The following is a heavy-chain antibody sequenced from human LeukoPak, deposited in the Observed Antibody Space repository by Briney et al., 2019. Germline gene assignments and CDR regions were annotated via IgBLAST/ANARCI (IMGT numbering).Heavy chain of an antibody. V-gene: IGHV4-31*03. CDR3: ARDAGGDY. Sequence: SETLSLTCTVSGDSISNGVKYWSWIRQHPGRGLEWIGYIYHSGRSYYNPSLKSRITMSVDTSKNQFSLNLSSVTAADTAVYYCARDAGGDYWGQGTLVTVSS. D-gene: IGHD3-16*01. CDR1: GDSISNGVKY. CDR2: IYHSGRS. J-gene: IGHJ4*02.